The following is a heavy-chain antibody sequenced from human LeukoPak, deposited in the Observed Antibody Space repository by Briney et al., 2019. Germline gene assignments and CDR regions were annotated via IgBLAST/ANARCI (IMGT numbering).Heavy chain of an antibody. Sequence: GGSLRLSCAASGFTFGSYAMNWVRQAPGKGLEWVSAISGSGGSTYYADSVKGRFTISRDNPKNTLYLQMNSLRAEDTAVYYCARDLFTVTTFSDYWGQGTLVTVSS. CDR1: GFTFGSYA. D-gene: IGHD4-17*01. J-gene: IGHJ4*02. CDR3: ARDLFTVTTFSDY. CDR2: ISGSGGST. V-gene: IGHV3-23*01.